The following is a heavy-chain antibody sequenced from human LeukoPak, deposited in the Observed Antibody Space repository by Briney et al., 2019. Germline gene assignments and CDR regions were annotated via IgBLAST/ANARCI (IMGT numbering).Heavy chain of an antibody. J-gene: IGHJ4*02. CDR2: ISSSGSTI. V-gene: IGHV3-48*03. Sequence: GGSLRLSCAASGFTFSSCEMNWVRQAPGKGLEWVSYISSSGSTIYYADSVKGRFTISRDNAKNSLYLQMNSLRAEDTAVYYCARGADVLLWFGESPWGYTYDYWGQGTLVTVSS. CDR1: GFTFSSCE. CDR3: ARGADVLLWFGESPWGYTYDY. D-gene: IGHD3-10*01.